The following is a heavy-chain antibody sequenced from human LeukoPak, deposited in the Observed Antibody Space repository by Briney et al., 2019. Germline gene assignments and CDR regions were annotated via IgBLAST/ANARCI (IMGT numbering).Heavy chain of an antibody. D-gene: IGHD1-26*01. CDR3: AREDLELRPFDY. J-gene: IGHJ4*02. V-gene: IGHV3-20*04. CDR1: GFTFGDYG. CDR2: INWNGGST. Sequence: GSLGLSCAASGFTFGDYGMSWVRQAPGKGLEWVSGINWNGGSTVYADSVKGRFTISRDNAKNSLYLQMNSLRAEDTALYYCAREDLELRPFDYWGQGTLVTVSS.